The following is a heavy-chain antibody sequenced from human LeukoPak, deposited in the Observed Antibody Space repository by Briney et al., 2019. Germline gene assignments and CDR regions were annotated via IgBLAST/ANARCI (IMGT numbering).Heavy chain of an antibody. V-gene: IGHV1-69*13. CDR2: IIPIFGTA. Sequence: SVKVSCKASGYTFTGYYMHWVRQAPGQGLEWMGGIIPIFGTANYAQKFQGRVTITADESTSTAYMELSSLRSEDTAVYYCARVRDDSSGYYYAYPFDYWGQGTLVTVSS. CDR3: ARVRDDSSGYYYAYPFDY. CDR1: GYTFTGYY. J-gene: IGHJ4*02. D-gene: IGHD3-22*01.